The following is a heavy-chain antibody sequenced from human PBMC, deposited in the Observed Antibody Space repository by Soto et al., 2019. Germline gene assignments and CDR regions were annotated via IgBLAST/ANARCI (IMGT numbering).Heavy chain of an antibody. CDR3: ASSDFSSATLFDP. V-gene: IGHV4-34*01. J-gene: IGHJ5*02. CDR1: GGSFSGYY. CDR2: INHSGST. D-gene: IGHD6-13*01. Sequence: SETLSLTCAVYGGSFSGYYWSWIRQPPGKGLEWIVEINHSGSTNYNPSLKSRVTISVDTSKNQFSLKLSSVTAADTAVYYCASSDFSSATLFDPWGQGTLVTVSS.